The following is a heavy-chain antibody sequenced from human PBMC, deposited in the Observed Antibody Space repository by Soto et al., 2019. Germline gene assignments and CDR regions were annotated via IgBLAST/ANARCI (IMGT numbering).Heavy chain of an antibody. Sequence: QVQLVQSGAEVKKPGSSVKVSCKASGGTFSSYAISWVRQAPGQGLEWMGGIIPIYGTANYAQKFQGRVTITADESTSTAYKELSSLRTEDTAVYYLAREYYYYSSGYLRGGKQHWGQGTLVTVSS. D-gene: IGHD3-22*01. CDR3: AREYYYYSSGYLRGGKQH. CDR2: IIPIYGTA. J-gene: IGHJ1*01. CDR1: GGTFSSYA. V-gene: IGHV1-69*01.